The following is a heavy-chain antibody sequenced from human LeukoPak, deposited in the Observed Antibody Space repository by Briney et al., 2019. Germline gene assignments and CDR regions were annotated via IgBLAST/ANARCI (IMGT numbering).Heavy chain of an antibody. Sequence: SETLSLTCTVSGGSISSSSYYWGWIRQPPGKGLEWIGSIYYSGSTYCNPSLKSRVTISVDTSKNQFSLRLNSMTAADTAVYYCARAGDSTSPLDYWGQGTLVTVSS. D-gene: IGHD6-13*01. J-gene: IGHJ4*02. CDR1: GGSISSSSYY. V-gene: IGHV4-39*07. CDR3: ARAGDSTSPLDY. CDR2: IYYSGST.